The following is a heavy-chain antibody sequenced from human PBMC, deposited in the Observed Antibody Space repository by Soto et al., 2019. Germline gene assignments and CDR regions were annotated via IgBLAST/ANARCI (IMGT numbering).Heavy chain of an antibody. CDR3: STSGYGGFDY. V-gene: IGHV3-15*07. Sequence: LRLSCAASGFDFTTTWMNWVRLAPGKGLEWVARIKSKNDGGTLDYASPVKGRFTISRDDSKKTSYLQMNSLKTEDTAIYYCSTSGYGGFDYWGQGVLVTVSS. CDR1: GFDFTTTW. J-gene: IGHJ4*02. D-gene: IGHD5-12*01. CDR2: IKSKNDGGTL.